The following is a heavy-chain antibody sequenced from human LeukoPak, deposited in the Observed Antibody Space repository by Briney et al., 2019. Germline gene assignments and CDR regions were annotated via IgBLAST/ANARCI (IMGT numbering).Heavy chain of an antibody. CDR2: INSGGRT. V-gene: IGHV3-23*01. CDR1: GFTFSTYS. Sequence: GGSLRLSCAASGFTFSTYSMSWVRQAPGKGLEWVSLINSGGRTYYADSVKGRFTISRDNSKNMLFLQMNSLRADDTAVFYCAKEPPQCGADCFSLLDYWGQGTLVTVSS. J-gene: IGHJ4*02. CDR3: AKEPPQCGADCFSLLDY. D-gene: IGHD2-21*02.